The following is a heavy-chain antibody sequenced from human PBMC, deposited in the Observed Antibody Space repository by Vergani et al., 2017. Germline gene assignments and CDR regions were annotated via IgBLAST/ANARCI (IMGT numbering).Heavy chain of an antibody. Sequence: EVQLVESGGGLVQPGRSLRLSCAASGFTFDDYAMHWVRQAPGKGLEWVSGISWNSGSIGYADSVKGRFTISRDNAKNSLYLQMNSLRAEDTALYYCARGQADIAVAGTCFDYWGQGTLVTVSS. V-gene: IGHV3-9*01. CDR1: GFTFDDYA. D-gene: IGHD6-19*01. CDR3: ARGQADIAVAGTCFDY. CDR2: ISWNSGSI. J-gene: IGHJ4*02.